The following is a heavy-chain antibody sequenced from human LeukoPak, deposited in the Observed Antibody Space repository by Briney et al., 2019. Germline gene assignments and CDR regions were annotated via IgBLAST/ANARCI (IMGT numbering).Heavy chain of an antibody. CDR2: IYYSGST. CDR1: GGSFSGYY. Sequence: NPSETLSLTCAVYGGSFSGYYWSWIRQPPGKGLEWIGYIYYSGSTNYNPSLKSRVTISVDTSRNQFSLKLTSVTAADTAVYYCAKVSDRDSSGYYWGFEYWGQGTLVTVSS. D-gene: IGHD3-22*01. V-gene: IGHV4-59*08. CDR3: AKVSDRDSSGYYWGFEY. J-gene: IGHJ4*02.